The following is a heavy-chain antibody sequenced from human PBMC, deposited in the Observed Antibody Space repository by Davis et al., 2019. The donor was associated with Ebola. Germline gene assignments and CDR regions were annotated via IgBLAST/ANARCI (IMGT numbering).Heavy chain of an antibody. CDR1: GFTFGYYG. V-gene: IGHV3-30*18. J-gene: IGHJ6*04. CDR3: AKSLDSYDSFYHYGMDV. D-gene: IGHD5-12*01. CDR2: ISYDGRKK. Sequence: PGGSLRLSCAVSGFTFGYYGTHWVRQAPGKGLEWAAAISYDGRKKHYGDSVQGRFTISRDDSKDTLYLQMNSLRPEDTAVYYCAKSLDSYDSFYHYGMDVWGKGTTVTVSS.